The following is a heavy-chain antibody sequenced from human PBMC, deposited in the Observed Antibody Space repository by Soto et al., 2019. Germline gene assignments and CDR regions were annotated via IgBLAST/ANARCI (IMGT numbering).Heavy chain of an antibody. D-gene: IGHD4-17*01. CDR2: INHRGST. CDR1: GGSFSGYY. J-gene: IGHJ6*03. V-gene: IGHV4-34*01. CDR3: ARVVQVTVNSYYYYLDV. Sequence: QVQLQQWGAGLLKPSETLSLTCAVYGGSFSGYYWSWIRQPPGKGLEWIGEINHRGSTDYNTSLMSRVTIAVDTSKRQFCLKLSSVTAADTAVYYCARVVQVTVNSYYYYLDVWGKGTTVTVSS.